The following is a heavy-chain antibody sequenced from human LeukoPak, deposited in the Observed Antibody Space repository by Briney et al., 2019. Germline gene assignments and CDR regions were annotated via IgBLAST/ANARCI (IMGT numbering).Heavy chain of an antibody. CDR3: AKADCVSTTCYVLDY. Sequence: PGGSLRLSCAASGYAFSSHGLTWVRQAPGKGLEWVSTISGSGGSTNYADSVKGRFTISRDTARNTLSLQMNSLRAEDTAVYYCAKADCVSTTCYVLDYWGQGTLVTVSS. J-gene: IGHJ4*02. V-gene: IGHV3-23*01. CDR1: GYAFSSHG. D-gene: IGHD2/OR15-2a*01. CDR2: ISGSGGST.